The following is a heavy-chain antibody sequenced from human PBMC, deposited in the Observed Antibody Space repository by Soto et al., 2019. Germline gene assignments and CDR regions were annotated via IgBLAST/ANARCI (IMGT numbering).Heavy chain of an antibody. CDR1: GFTFSTNG. V-gene: IGHV3-NL1*01. D-gene: IGHD3-10*01. CDR2: IYSGGST. CDR3: ASTQGVRGFHYYYGMDV. J-gene: IGHJ6*02. Sequence: QVQLVESGGGVVQPGRSLRLSCAASGFTFSTNGMHWVRQAPGKGLEWVAVIYSGGSTYYADSVKGRFTISRDNSKNTLYLQMNSLRAEDTAVYYCASTQGVRGFHYYYGMDVWGQGTTVTVSS.